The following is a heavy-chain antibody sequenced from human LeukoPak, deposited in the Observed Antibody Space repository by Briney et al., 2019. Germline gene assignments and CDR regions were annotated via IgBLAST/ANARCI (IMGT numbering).Heavy chain of an antibody. CDR3: AKSGHSTSSWFDP. CDR2: VTGSSGGT. Sequence: GGSLRLSCAASGFTFSSYAMTWVRQAPGQGLEWVSAVTGSSGGTYYTDSVKGRFTISRDDSKSTLYLQMNSLRVEDTAVYYCAKSGHSTSSWFDPWGQGTLVIVSS. CDR1: GFTFSSYA. J-gene: IGHJ5*02. V-gene: IGHV3-23*01. D-gene: IGHD6-6*01.